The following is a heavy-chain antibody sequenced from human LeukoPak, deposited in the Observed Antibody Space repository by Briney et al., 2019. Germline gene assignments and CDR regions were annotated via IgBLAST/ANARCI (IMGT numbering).Heavy chain of an antibody. CDR3: ARGPFSFDY. CDR2: INHSGST. V-gene: IGHV4-34*01. J-gene: IGHJ4*02. CDR1: GGSFSGYY. Sequence: SETLSLTCAVYGGSFSGYYWSWIRQPPGKGLEWIGEINHSGSTYYNPSLKSRVTISVDTSKNQFSLKLSSVTAADTAVYYCARGPFSFDYWGQGTLVTVSS.